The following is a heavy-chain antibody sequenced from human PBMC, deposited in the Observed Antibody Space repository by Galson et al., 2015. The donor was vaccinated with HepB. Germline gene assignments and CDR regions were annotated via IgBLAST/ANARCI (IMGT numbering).Heavy chain of an antibody. CDR3: ARDSHRELRLNNYFSYGMDV. V-gene: IGHV1-18*01. Sequence: SVKVSCKASGYSFTNYGLSWIRQAPGPGLEWMGWFSGYDGSTNYAQKFQGRVTMTADTSTGTAYLELKNLRSDDTAVYYCARDSHRELRLNNYFSYGMDVWGQGTAVTVSS. CDR1: GYSFTNYG. J-gene: IGHJ6*02. D-gene: IGHD2/OR15-2a*01. CDR2: FSGYDGST.